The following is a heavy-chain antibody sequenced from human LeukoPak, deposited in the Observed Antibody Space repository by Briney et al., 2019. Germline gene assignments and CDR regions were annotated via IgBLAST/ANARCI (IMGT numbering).Heavy chain of an antibody. V-gene: IGHV3-23*01. J-gene: IGHJ4*02. CDR2: VSGSGVST. CDR3: AKVRDSSGWYLKWYYFDY. D-gene: IGHD6-19*01. CDR1: GFTFGSYS. Sequence: PGGSLRLSCAASGFTFGSYSMSWVRQAPGKGLEWVSTVSGSGVSTYYADSVKGRFTISRDNSKNTLSLQMNSLRAEGTAVYYCAKVRDSSGWYLKWYYFDYWGQGTLVTVSS.